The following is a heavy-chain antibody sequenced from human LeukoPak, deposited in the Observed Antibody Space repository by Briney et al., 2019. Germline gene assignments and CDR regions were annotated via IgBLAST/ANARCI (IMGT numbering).Heavy chain of an antibody. CDR3: ARGPLGYCSSTSCYTGSYYYYGMDV. Sequence: GESLKISCKASGYSFTTYWVAWVRQLPGKGLEWMGMISPGDFDTRYTPSFQGQVTISADTSISTAYLQWSSLKASDTAMYYCARGPLGYCSSTSCYTGSYYYYGMDVWGQGTTVTVSS. CDR1: GYSFTTYW. D-gene: IGHD2-2*02. V-gene: IGHV5-51*01. J-gene: IGHJ6*02. CDR2: ISPGDFDT.